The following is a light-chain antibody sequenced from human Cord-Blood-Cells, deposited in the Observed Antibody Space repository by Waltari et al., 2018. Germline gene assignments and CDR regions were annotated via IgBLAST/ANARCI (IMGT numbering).Light chain of an antibody. CDR3: SSYTSSSTLVV. J-gene: IGLJ2*01. CDR2: EVS. V-gene: IGLV2-14*01. CDR1: SSDVGGYIS. Sequence: QSALTQPASVSGSPGRSITISCTGTSSDVGGYISVSCYQQHPGKAPKLMIYEVSNRPSGVSNRFSGSKSGNTASLTISGLQAEDEADYYCSSYTSSSTLVVFGGGTKLTVL.